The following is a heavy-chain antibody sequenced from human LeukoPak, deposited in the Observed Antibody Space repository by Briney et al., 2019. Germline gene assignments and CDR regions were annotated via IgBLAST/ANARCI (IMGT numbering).Heavy chain of an antibody. Sequence: PSETLSLTCTVSGGSISSYYWSWIRQPPGKGLEWIGYIYYSGSTNYNPSLKSRVTISVDASKNQFSLKLSSVTAADTAVYYCARLEEDDYSLDYWGQGTLVTVSS. D-gene: IGHD4-4*01. CDR1: GGSISSYY. J-gene: IGHJ4*02. CDR3: ARLEEDDYSLDY. V-gene: IGHV4-59*08. CDR2: IYYSGST.